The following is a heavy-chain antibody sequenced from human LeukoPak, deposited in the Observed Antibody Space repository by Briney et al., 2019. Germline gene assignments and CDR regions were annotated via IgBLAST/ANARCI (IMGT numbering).Heavy chain of an antibody. J-gene: IGHJ3*02. V-gene: IGHV1-24*01. Sequence: GASVKVSCKVSGYTLTELSMHWVRQAPGKGLEWMGGFDPEDGETIYAQKFQGRVTITADKSTSTAYMELSSLRSEDTAVYYCARVSPNQGRYSSSWLGAFDIWGQGTMVTVSS. CDR2: FDPEDGET. D-gene: IGHD6-13*01. CDR1: GYTLTELS. CDR3: ARVSPNQGRYSSSWLGAFDI.